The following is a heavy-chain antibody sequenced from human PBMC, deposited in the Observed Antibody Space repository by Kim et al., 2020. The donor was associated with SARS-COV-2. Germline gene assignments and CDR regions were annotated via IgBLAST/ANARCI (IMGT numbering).Heavy chain of an antibody. D-gene: IGHD1-26*01. Sequence: GGSLRLSCAASGFTFNNYGMHWVRQAPGKGLEWVAVISYDEKNKYYVDSVKGRFTISRDNSKNTVYLQMNSLRAEDTAVYYCAKVEYYHSPYYYGMDVWGQGPRSPSP. CDR2: ISYDEKNK. CDR3: AKVEYYHSPYYYGMDV. V-gene: IGHV3-30*18. CDR1: GFTFNNYG. J-gene: IGHJ6*02.